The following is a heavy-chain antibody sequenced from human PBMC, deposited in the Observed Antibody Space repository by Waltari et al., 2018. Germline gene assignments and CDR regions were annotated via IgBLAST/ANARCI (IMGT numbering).Heavy chain of an antibody. CDR3: ARAYYYGSSGYYSYFDY. Sequence: QVQLQQWGAGLLKPSETLSLTCAVYGGSFSGYYWSWIRQPPGKGLEWIGETNHSGSTNYNPSLKSRVTISVYTSRNQFSLKLSSVTAADTAVYYCARAYYYGSSGYYSYFDYWGQGTLVTVSS. J-gene: IGHJ4*02. D-gene: IGHD3-22*01. CDR2: TNHSGST. V-gene: IGHV4-34*01. CDR1: GGSFSGYY.